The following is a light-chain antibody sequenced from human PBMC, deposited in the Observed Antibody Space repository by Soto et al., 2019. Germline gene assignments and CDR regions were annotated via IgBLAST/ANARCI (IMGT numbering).Light chain of an antibody. CDR1: SSDVGIYNL. Sequence: QSALTQPASVSGSPGQSITISCTGTSSDVGIYNLVSWYQQHPGKAPKLMIYDGTRRPSGVSHRFSGSKSGNTASLTISGLQAEDEADYYCCSYAGSNTYVFGTGTKLTVL. V-gene: IGLV2-23*01. J-gene: IGLJ1*01. CDR2: DGT. CDR3: CSYAGSNTYV.